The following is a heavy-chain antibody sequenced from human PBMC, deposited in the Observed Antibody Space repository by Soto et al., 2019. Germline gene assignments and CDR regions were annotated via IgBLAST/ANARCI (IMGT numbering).Heavy chain of an antibody. CDR3: ARRMRYCSSTSCYGRPYYYYYYMDV. CDR1: GFTFSSYW. D-gene: IGHD2-2*01. V-gene: IGHV3-7*01. Sequence: GGSLRLSCAASGFTFSSYWMSWVRQAPGKGLEWVANIKQDGSEKYYVDSVKGRFTISRDNAKNSLYLQMNSLRAEDTAVYYCARRMRYCSSTSCYGRPYYYYYYMDVWGKGTTVTVSS. CDR2: IKQDGSEK. J-gene: IGHJ6*03.